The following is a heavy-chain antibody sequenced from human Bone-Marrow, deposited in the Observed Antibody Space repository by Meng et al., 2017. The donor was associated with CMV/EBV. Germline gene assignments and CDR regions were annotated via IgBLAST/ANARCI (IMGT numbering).Heavy chain of an antibody. J-gene: IGHJ4*02. CDR3: ARDSGDLAI. CDR1: GGSFSGYY. Sequence: GTLRLSCAVYGGSFSGYYWSWIRQPPGKGLEWIGEINHSGSTNYNPSLKSRVTISVDTSKNQFSLNLNSVTAADTAVYYCARDSGDLAIWGQGTLVTVSS. V-gene: IGHV4-34*01. D-gene: IGHD7-27*01. CDR2: INHSGST.